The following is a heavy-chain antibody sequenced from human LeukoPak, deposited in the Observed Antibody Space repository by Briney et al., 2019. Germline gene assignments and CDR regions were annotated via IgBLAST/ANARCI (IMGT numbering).Heavy chain of an antibody. J-gene: IGHJ3*02. CDR1: GYTFTGYY. CDR3: ARDGIAAHDAFDI. D-gene: IGHD6-13*01. Sequence: ASVKVSCKASGYTFTGYYMHWVRQAPGQGLEWMGWINPNSGGTNYAQKFQGRVSMTRDTSISTAYMELSRLRSDDTAVYYCARDGIAAHDAFDIWGQGTMVTVSS. V-gene: IGHV1-2*02. CDR2: INPNSGGT.